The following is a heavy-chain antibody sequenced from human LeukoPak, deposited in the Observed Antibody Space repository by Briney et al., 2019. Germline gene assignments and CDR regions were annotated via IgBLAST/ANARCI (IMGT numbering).Heavy chain of an antibody. V-gene: IGHV3-23*01. Sequence: PGGSLRLSCAASGFTFSSYAMSWVRQAPGKGLEWVSAISGSGGSTYYADSVKGRFTISRDNSKNTLYLQMNSLRAEDTAVYYCATLAAAGIGELSFELDYWGQGTLVTVSS. CDR3: ATLAAAGIGELSFELDY. J-gene: IGHJ4*02. CDR2: ISGSGGST. D-gene: IGHD6-13*01. CDR1: GFTFSSYA.